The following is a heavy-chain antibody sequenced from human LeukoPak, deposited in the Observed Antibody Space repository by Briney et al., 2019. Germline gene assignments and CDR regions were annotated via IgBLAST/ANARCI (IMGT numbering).Heavy chain of an antibody. CDR1: GYTFTSYY. D-gene: IGHD5-24*01. CDR2: INPSGGST. J-gene: IGHJ3*02. V-gene: IGHV1-46*01. CDR3: ARDAYTYGAFDI. Sequence: ASVKVSCKASGYTFTSYYMHWVRQAPGQGLEWMGIINPSGGSTSYARKFQGRVTVTRDMSTSTVYMELSSLRSEDTAVYYCARDAYTYGAFDIWGQGTMVTVSS.